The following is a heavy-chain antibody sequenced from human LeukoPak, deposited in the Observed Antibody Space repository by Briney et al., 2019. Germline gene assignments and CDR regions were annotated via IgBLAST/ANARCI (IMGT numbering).Heavy chain of an antibody. CDR3: ARCRVGATGYMDA. J-gene: IGHJ6*03. CDR2: IYPGDSDT. Sequence: GIIYPGDSDTRYSPSFQGQVTISADKSISTAYLQWSSLKASDTAMYYCARCRVGATGYMDAWGKGTTVTVSS. V-gene: IGHV5-51*01. D-gene: IGHD1-26*01.